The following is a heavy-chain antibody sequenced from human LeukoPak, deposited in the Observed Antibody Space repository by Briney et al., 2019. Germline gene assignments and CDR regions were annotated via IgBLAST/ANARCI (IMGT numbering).Heavy chain of an antibody. D-gene: IGHD2-15*01. J-gene: IGHJ4*02. CDR3: ATTPSYYFDY. Sequence: SETLSLTCSVSGDYWGWFRQPPGKGLEWIGTMLYSGTTYYNPSLKSRVTISVDTSKNQFSLKLSSVTAADTAVYYCATTPSYYFDYWGQGTLVTVSS. CDR2: MLYSGTT. CDR1: GDY. V-gene: IGHV4-39*01.